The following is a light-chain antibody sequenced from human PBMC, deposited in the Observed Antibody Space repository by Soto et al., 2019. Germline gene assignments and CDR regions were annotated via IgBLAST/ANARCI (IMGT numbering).Light chain of an antibody. CDR1: QVISSF. J-gene: IGKJ2*01. V-gene: IGKV1-9*01. CDR2: AAS. Sequence: IQLTQSPSSLSASVGDRVTITCRASQVISSFLAWYQQKPGTAPKLLVYAASTLHSGVPSRFSGSGSGTDFTLTISILQPEDVATYYCQQLNSYPPYTFGQGTKLEIK. CDR3: QQLNSYPPYT.